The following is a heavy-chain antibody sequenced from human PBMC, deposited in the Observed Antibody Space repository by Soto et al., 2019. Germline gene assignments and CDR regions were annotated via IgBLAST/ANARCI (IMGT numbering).Heavy chain of an antibody. D-gene: IGHD3-9*01. V-gene: IGHV1-69*13. Sequence: ASVKVSCKASGGTFSSYAISWVRQAPGQGLEWMGGIIPIFGTANYAQKFQGRVTITADESTSTAYMELSSLRSEDTAVYYCARVQLTGYYNYYYYGMDVWGQGTTVTSP. CDR2: IIPIFGTA. CDR3: ARVQLTGYYNYYYYGMDV. J-gene: IGHJ6*02. CDR1: GGTFSSYA.